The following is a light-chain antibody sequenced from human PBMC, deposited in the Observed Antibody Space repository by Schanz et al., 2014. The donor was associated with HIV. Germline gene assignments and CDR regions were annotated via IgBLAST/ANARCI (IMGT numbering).Light chain of an antibody. Sequence: QSVLTQPPSASGTPGQRVTISCSGSSSNIGSDEVNWHQQLPGTAPKLLIYSSYNRPSGVPDRFSGSKSGTSASLAISGLQSEDEADYYCSSYTTSRSLVFGGGTKLTVL. CDR2: SSY. CDR1: SSNIGSDE. V-gene: IGLV1-44*01. CDR3: SSYTTSRSLV. J-gene: IGLJ3*02.